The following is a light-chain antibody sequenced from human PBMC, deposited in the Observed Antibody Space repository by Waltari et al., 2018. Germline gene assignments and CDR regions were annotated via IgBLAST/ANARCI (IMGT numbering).Light chain of an antibody. J-gene: IGKJ2*01. V-gene: IGKV3-20*01. CDR1: QSVSSNY. CDR2: GAS. CDR3: QQYGSSPLYT. Sequence: EIVLTQSPGTLSLSPGERATLSCRASQSVSSNYLAWYQQKPGQAPRLLIYGASSRATGNPDRFSGSGSGTDFTRTISRLEPEDFVVYYCQQYGSSPLYTFGQGTKLEIK.